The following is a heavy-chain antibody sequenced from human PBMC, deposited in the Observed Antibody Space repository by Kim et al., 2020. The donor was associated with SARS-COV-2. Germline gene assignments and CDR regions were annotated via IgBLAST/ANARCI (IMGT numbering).Heavy chain of an antibody. CDR2: IGGGGGAT. J-gene: IGHJ4*02. D-gene: IGHD1-20*01. CDR1: GFTFSTYG. CDR3: ATLITGWLFFY. V-gene: IGHV3-23*01. Sequence: GGSLRLSCVASGFTFSTYGLTWVRQAPGKGLEWVSTIGGGGGATYNADSVKGRFTISRDNAKNTLYLQMNSLRAKDTAVYYCATLITGWLFFYWGRGPLVSVS.